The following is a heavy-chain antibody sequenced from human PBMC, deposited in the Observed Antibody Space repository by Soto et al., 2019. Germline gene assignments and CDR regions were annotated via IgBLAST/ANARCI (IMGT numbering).Heavy chain of an antibody. V-gene: IGHV3-74*01. D-gene: IGHD3-3*01. J-gene: IGHJ4*02. Sequence: EVQLVESGGGLVQPGGSLRLSCAASGFTFSSYWMHWVRQAPGKGLVWVSRINSDGSSTSYADSVKGRFTMSRDNAKNTLYLQMNSLRAEDTAVYYCATEEFLEWLLFYWGQGTLVTVSS. CDR2: INSDGSST. CDR1: GFTFSSYW. CDR3: ATEEFLEWLLFY.